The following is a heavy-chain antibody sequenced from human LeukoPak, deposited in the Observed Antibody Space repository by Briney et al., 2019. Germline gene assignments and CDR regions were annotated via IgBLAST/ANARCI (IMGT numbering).Heavy chain of an antibody. J-gene: IGHJ4*02. Sequence: ASVKVSCKASGYTFISYGIDWVRQAPGQGLKWMGWISPCNGNTNYTQKFQGRVTMTTDTSTSTAYMELRSLRSDDTAVYYCARDTALATTDYWGQGTLVTVSS. CDR1: GYTFISYG. CDR3: ARDTALATTDY. D-gene: IGHD5-24*01. V-gene: IGHV1-18*01. CDR2: ISPCNGNT.